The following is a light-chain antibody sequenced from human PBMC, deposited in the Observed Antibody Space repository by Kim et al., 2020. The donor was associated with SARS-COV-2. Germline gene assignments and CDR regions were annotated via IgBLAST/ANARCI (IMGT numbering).Light chain of an antibody. CDR3: SAWDSSLSAWV. Sequence: QAGLTQPPSVSKGLRQTATLTCTVNSNNVGNQGAAWLQQHQGHPPKLLSYRNNNRPSGISERLSASRSGNTASLTITGLQPEDEADYYCSAWDSSLSAWVFGGGTKLTVL. V-gene: IGLV10-54*01. J-gene: IGLJ3*02. CDR1: SNNVGNQG. CDR2: RNN.